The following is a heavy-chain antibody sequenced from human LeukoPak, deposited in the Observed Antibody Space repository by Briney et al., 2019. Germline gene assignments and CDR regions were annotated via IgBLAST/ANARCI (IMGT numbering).Heavy chain of an antibody. CDR1: GFTFSSYG. D-gene: IGHD3-22*01. V-gene: IGHV3-33*06. Sequence: AGSLRLSCAAPGFTFSSYGMHWVRQAPGQGLEWVEVIWSDGSNKYYADSVKGRFTISRDNSKNTLYLQMNSLRAEDTAVYYCAKDAIYYDSSGYIPDYFDYWAREPWSPSPQ. J-gene: IGHJ4*02. CDR2: IWSDGSNK. CDR3: AKDAIYYDSSGYIPDYFDY.